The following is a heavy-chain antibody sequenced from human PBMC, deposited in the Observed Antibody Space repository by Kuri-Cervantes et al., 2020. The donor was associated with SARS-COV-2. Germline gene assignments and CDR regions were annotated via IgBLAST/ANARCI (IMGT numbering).Heavy chain of an antibody. D-gene: IGHD3-3*01. Sequence: GSLRLSCAVYGGSLSGYYLSWIRQLPGKGLEWIGEINHSGSTNYNPSLKRRVTISVDTSKNQFPLKLSSVTAADTAVYYCARGQSSITIFVVVIIPTIYYFDYCGQGILVTDSS. CDR1: GGSLSGYY. CDR3: ARGQSSITIFVVVIIPTIYYFDY. CDR2: INHSGST. V-gene: IGHV4-34*01. J-gene: IGHJ4*02.